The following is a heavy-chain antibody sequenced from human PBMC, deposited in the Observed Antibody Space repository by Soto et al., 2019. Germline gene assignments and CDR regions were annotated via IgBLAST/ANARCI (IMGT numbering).Heavy chain of an antibody. CDR3: AREGAGADY. Sequence: GGSLRLSCAASGFTFSSYSMNWVRQAPGKGLEWVSSISSSSSYIYYVDSVKGRFTISRDNAKNSLYLQMNSLRAEDTAVYYCAREGAGADYWGQGTLVTVSS. D-gene: IGHD6-19*01. V-gene: IGHV3-21*01. J-gene: IGHJ4*02. CDR1: GFTFSSYS. CDR2: ISSSSSYI.